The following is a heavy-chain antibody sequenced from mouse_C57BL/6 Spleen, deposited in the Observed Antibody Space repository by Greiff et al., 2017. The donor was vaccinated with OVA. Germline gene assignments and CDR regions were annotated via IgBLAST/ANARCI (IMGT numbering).Heavy chain of an antibody. D-gene: IGHD3-1*01. Sequence: VKLMESGAELVKPGASVKLSCKASGYTFNEYTIHWVKQRSGQGLEWIGRFCTGSGSIKYNEKFKDKATLTADKYSSTVYIELSRLTSEDSAVYFCAIHEEEGYCFYWYFDVWGTGTTVTVSS. CDR1: GYTFNEYT. J-gene: IGHJ1*03. V-gene: IGHV1-62-2*01. CDR2: FCTGSGSI. CDR3: AIHEEEGYCFYWYFDV.